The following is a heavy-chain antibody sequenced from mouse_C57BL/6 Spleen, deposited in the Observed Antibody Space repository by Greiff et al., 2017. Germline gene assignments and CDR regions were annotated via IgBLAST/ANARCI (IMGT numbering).Heavy chain of an antibody. Sequence: VQLQQPGAELVMPGASVKLSCKASGYTFTSYRMHWVKQRPGQGLEWIGEIDPSDSYTNYNQKFKGKSTLTVDKSSSTAYMQLSSLTSEDSAVYYCARGTGRLDYFDDWGQGTTLTVSS. D-gene: IGHD3-3*01. V-gene: IGHV1-69*01. CDR1: GYTFTSYR. CDR2: IDPSDSYT. J-gene: IGHJ2*01. CDR3: ARGTGRLDYFDD.